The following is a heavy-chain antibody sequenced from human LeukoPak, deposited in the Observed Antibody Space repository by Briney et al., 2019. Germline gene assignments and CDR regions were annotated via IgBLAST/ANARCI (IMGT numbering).Heavy chain of an antibody. D-gene: IGHD4-17*01. J-gene: IGHJ5*02. V-gene: IGHV4-34*01. CDR2: INHSGST. Sequence: SETLSLTCAVYGGSFSGYYWSWIRQPPGKGLEWIGEINHSGSTNYNPSLKSRVTISVDTSKNQFSLKLSSVTAADTATYYCARIDGDNQFDPWGQGTLVTVSS. CDR1: GGSFSGYY. CDR3: ARIDGDNQFDP.